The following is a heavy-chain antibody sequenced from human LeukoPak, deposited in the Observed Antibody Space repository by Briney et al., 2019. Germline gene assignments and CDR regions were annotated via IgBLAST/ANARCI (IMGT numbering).Heavy chain of an antibody. CDR3: ARQGDSCSGGSCYARTIDY. CDR1: GGSISSSNYL. V-gene: IGHV4-39*01. CDR2: IYYSGST. J-gene: IGHJ4*02. Sequence: PSETLSLTCTVSGGSISSSNYLWGWIRQPPGKGLEWIGSIYYSGSTYHNPSFKSRLTISVDTSENQFSLRLSSVTAADTAMYYCARQGDSCSGGSCYARTIDYWGQGTLVTVSS. D-gene: IGHD2-15*01.